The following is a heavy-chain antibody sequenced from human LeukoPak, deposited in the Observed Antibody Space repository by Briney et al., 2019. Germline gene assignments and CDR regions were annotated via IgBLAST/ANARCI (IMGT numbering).Heavy chain of an antibody. V-gene: IGHV4-59*01. J-gene: IGHJ3*02. CDR2: IYYSGST. D-gene: IGHD6-13*01. Sequence: SETLSLTCTVSGGSISSYYWSWIRQPPWKGLEWIGYIYYSGSTNYNPSLKSRVTISVDTSKNQFSLKLSSVTAADTAVYYCARASYSSSWYKAFDIWGQGTMVTVSS. CDR1: GGSISSYY. CDR3: ARASYSSSWYKAFDI.